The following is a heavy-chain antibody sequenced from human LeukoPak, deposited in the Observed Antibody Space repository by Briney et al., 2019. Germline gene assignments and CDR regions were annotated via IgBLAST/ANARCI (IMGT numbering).Heavy chain of an antibody. D-gene: IGHD4-17*01. V-gene: IGHV1-46*01. CDR2: INPSGGST. CDR1: GYTLTELS. CDR3: ARDPSYGDYVGEFDY. Sequence: ASVKVSCKVSGYTLTELSMHWVRQAPGQGLEWMGIINPSGGSTSYAQKFQGRVTMTRDMSTSTAYMELRSLRSDDTAVYYCARDPSYGDYVGEFDYWGQGTLVTVSS. J-gene: IGHJ4*02.